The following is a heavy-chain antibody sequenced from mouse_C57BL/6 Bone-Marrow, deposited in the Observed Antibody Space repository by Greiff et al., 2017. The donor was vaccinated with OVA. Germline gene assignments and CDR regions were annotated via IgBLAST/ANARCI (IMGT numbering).Heavy chain of an antibody. J-gene: IGHJ4*01. Sequence: EVMLVESGGGLVKLGGSLKLSCAASGFTFSDYGMHWVRQAPEKGLEWVAYISSGSSTIYYADTVKGRFTISRDNAKNTLFLQMTSLRSEDTAMYYCARPFYGSSYPYAMDYWGQGTSVTVSS. CDR1: GFTFSDYG. D-gene: IGHD1-1*01. V-gene: IGHV5-17*01. CDR3: ARPFYGSSYPYAMDY. CDR2: ISSGSSTI.